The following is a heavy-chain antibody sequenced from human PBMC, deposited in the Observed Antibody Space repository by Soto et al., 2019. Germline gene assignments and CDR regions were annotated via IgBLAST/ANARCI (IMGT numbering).Heavy chain of an antibody. D-gene: IGHD1-1*01. CDR2: MNPNTGNS. CDR1: GYTFTSYD. J-gene: IGHJ4*02. CDR3: ARRAETNGWNGFGADKYYFDF. Sequence: ASVKVSCKASGYTFTSYDIYWVRQATGQGLEWMGWMNPNTGNSGYAQKFQGRVTMTSDTSISTAHMELSSLGSEDTAVYYCARRAETNGWNGFGADKYYFDFWGQGTLVTVSS. V-gene: IGHV1-8*01.